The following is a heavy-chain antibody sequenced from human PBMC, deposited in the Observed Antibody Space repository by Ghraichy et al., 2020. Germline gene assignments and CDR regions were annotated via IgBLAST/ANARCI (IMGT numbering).Heavy chain of an antibody. D-gene: IGHD3-22*01. V-gene: IGHV4-59*01. CDR1: GSSISNYY. CDR3: ARVGDRSHWYYYLDY. Sequence: SETLSLTCTVSGSSISNYYWSWIRQPPGKGLEWIGYIYYSGDTNYNPSLKSRVTISVDTSKNQFSLKLSSLTAADTAIYYCARVGDRSHWYYYLDYWGQGTLVTVSS. CDR2: IYYSGDT. J-gene: IGHJ4*02.